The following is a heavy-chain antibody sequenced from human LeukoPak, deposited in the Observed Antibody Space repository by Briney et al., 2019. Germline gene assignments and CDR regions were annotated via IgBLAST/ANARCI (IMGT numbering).Heavy chain of an antibody. V-gene: IGHV3-23*01. Sequence: PGGSLRLSCAASGFTFSSYAMSWVRQAPGKGLEWVSAISGSGGSTYYADSVKGRFTISRDNSKNTLYLQMNSLRAEDTAVYYCAMWGVVVVVAATHYWGQGTLATVSS. J-gene: IGHJ4*02. D-gene: IGHD2-15*01. CDR3: AMWGVVVVVAATHY. CDR1: GFTFSSYA. CDR2: ISGSGGST.